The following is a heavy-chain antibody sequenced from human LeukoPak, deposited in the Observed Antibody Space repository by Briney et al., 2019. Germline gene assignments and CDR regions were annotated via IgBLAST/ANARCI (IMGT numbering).Heavy chain of an antibody. CDR1: GGSITSYY. D-gene: IGHD3-22*01. V-gene: IGHV4-4*07. Sequence: SETLSLTCTVSGGSITSYYWSWIRQPAGKGLEWIGRIYTTVSTYYNHFLKSRVTMAVDTSKYQFSLRLSSVTAADTAVYYCARDGFYDSSGYYYNWVFDYWGQGTLVTVSS. CDR3: ARDGFYDSSGYYYNWVFDY. J-gene: IGHJ4*02. CDR2: IYTTVST.